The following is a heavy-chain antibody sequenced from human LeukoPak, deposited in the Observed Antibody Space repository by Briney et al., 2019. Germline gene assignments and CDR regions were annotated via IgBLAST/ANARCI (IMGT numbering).Heavy chain of an antibody. V-gene: IGHV1-18*01. D-gene: IGHD1-26*01. Sequence: ASVKVSCKASGYTFTSYGIGWVRQAPGQGLEWMGWISAYNGDTKYSQKFQGRVTMTRDTSASTVYMELSSLRSEDTAVYYCARAGYSGSYYSAFDIWGQGTMVTVSS. CDR3: ARAGYSGSYYSAFDI. CDR2: ISAYNGDT. CDR1: GYTFTSYG. J-gene: IGHJ3*02.